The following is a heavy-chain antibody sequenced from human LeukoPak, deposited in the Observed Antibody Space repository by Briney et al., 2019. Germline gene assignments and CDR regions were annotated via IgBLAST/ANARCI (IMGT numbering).Heavy chain of an antibody. J-gene: IGHJ4*02. CDR3: ARVTYDSSGYHVFDY. CDR2: IYHSGTT. CDR1: GYSISSGYY. Sequence: SETLSLTCTVSGYSISSGYYWGWIRQPPGKGLEWIGSIYHSGTTFYNPSLKSRVTMSVDTSKNQFSLKLSSVTAADTAVYYCARVTYDSSGYHVFDYWGQGTLVTVSS. V-gene: IGHV4-38-2*02. D-gene: IGHD3-22*01.